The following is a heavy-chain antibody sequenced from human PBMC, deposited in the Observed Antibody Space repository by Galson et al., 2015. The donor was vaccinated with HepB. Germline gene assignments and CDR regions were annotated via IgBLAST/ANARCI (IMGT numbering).Heavy chain of an antibody. D-gene: IGHD2-15*01. CDR3: AKDGIMVANNPYHFHY. V-gene: IGHV3-23*01. Sequence: SLRLSCAASGFSFTRYAMTWVRQAPGKGLEWVSSITSSGGNSYYTDSVKGRFTVSRDNSENTLLLQLNSLRAEDTAMYFCAKDGIMVANNPYHFHYWGQGTLVTVPS. CDR1: GFSFTRYA. CDR2: ITSSGGNS. J-gene: IGHJ4*02.